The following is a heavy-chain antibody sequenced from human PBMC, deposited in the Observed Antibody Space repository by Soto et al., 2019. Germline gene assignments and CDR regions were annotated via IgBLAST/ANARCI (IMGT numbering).Heavy chain of an antibody. Sequence: GGSLRLSCVASGFTFSSYAMSWARQAPGKGLEWVSAISGSGGSTYYADSVKGRFTISRDNSKNTLYLQMNSLRAEDTAVYYCANRDLRSPPGGDDAFDIWGQGTMVTVSS. J-gene: IGHJ3*02. D-gene: IGHD5-12*01. CDR2: ISGSGGST. V-gene: IGHV3-23*01. CDR3: ANRDLRSPPGGDDAFDI. CDR1: GFTFSSYA.